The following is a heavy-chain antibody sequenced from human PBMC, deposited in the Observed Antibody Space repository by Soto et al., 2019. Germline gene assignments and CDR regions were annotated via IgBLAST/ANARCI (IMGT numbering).Heavy chain of an antibody. CDR3: AVSYYDFWSGYKYGMDV. J-gene: IGHJ6*02. D-gene: IGHD3-3*01. CDR2: INHSGST. CDR1: GGSFSGYY. Sequence: LSLTCAVYGGSFSGYYWSWIRQPPGKGLEWIGEINHSGSTNYNPSLKSRVTISVDTSKNQFSLKLSSVTAADTAVYYCAVSYYDFWSGYKYGMDVWGQGTTVT. V-gene: IGHV4-34*01.